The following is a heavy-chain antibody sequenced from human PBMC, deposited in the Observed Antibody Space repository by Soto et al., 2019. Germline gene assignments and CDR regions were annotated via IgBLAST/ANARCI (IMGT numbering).Heavy chain of an antibody. CDR1: GYMFTAYS. Sequence: QVQLEQSGAEVKKPGASVKVSCKASGYMFTAYSIHWVRQAPGQGLEWVGKVNPTSGSTSYSQKFQGRVTMTRGTSTNTVYMELSSLRSEDTAVYYCAKDAEVGDTDYFDYWGQGTLVTVSS. CDR3: AKDAEVGDTDYFDY. J-gene: IGHJ4*02. CDR2: VNPTSGST. D-gene: IGHD1-26*01. V-gene: IGHV1-46*01.